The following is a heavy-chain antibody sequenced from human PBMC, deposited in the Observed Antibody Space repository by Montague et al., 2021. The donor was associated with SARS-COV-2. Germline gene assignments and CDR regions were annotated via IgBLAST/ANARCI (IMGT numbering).Heavy chain of an antibody. D-gene: IGHD1-26*01. Sequence: CAISGDSVSRHKAAWNWHRQSPSRGLEWLGRTCYRSEWYFDYAISLRGRITINPDTSKNQFSLQLDSVTLDDTAVYYCARYSYSGTYFGLNDAFDIWGQGTLVTVSS. CDR2: TCYRSEWYF. CDR1: GDSVSRHKAA. V-gene: IGHV6-1*01. J-gene: IGHJ3*02. CDR3: ARYSYSGTYFGLNDAFDI.